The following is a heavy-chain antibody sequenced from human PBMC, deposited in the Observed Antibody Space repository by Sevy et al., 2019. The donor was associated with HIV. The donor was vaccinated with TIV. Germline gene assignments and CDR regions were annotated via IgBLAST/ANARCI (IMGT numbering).Heavy chain of an antibody. CDR2: IKEDGSGR. D-gene: IGHD6-6*01. J-gene: IGHJ4*02. V-gene: IGHV3-7*01. CDR3: ARLYSSSSGRGLDN. Sequence: GGSLRLSCAASGFTFGRYWMTWVRQAPGKGLEWVANIKEDGSGRFYVDSVRGRFTVSRDNAKKTLYLQMNNLRGEDTALYYCARLYSSSSGRGLDNWGQGALVTVSS. CDR1: GFTFGRYW.